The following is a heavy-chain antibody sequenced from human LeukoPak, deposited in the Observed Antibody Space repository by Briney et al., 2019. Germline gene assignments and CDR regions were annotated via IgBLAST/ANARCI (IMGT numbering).Heavy chain of an antibody. J-gene: IGHJ4*02. CDR1: GGSFSGYY. D-gene: IGHD1-26*01. Sequence: PSETLSLTCAVYGGSFSGYYWSWIRQPPGKGLEWIGEINHSGSTNYNPSLKSRVTISVDTSKNQFSLKLSSVTAADTAVYYCARVIVGATRYFDYWGQGTLVTVSS. CDR2: INHSGST. CDR3: ARVIVGATRYFDY. V-gene: IGHV4-34*01.